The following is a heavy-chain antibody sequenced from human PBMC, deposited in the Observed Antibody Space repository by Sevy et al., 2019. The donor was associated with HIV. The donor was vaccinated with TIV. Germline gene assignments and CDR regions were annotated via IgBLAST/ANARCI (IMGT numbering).Heavy chain of an antibody. J-gene: IGHJ3*02. D-gene: IGHD3-9*01. Sequence: ASVKVSCKASGGTFSSYAISWVRQAPGQGLEWMGRIIPIFGTANYAQKFQGRVTITADESTSTAYMELSSLRSEDTAVYSCARVSAPDILTGYGPFDIWGQGTMVTVSS. CDR1: GGTFSSYA. CDR2: IIPIFGTA. V-gene: IGHV1-69*13. CDR3: ARVSAPDILTGYGPFDI.